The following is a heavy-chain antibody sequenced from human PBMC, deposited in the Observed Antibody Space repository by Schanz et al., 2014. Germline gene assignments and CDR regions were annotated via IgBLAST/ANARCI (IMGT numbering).Heavy chain of an antibody. CDR1: GFTFSSYA. J-gene: IGHJ3*02. CDR3: AKGRFGELSAFDI. D-gene: IGHD3-10*01. CDR2: ISGSGGST. Sequence: EVKMVESGGGLVKPGGSLRLSCAASGFTFSSYAMSWVRQAPGKGLEWVSAISGSGGSTYYADSVKGRFTISRDNSKNTLYLQMNSLRAEDTAVYYCAKGRFGELSAFDICGQGTMVTVSS. V-gene: IGHV3-23*04.